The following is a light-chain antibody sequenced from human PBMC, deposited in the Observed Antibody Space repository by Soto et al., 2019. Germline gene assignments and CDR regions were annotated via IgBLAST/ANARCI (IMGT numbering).Light chain of an antibody. CDR3: QSYDSSLSGSV. CDR1: SSDIGRFNY. J-gene: IGLJ3*02. CDR2: EVS. V-gene: IGLV2-14*01. Sequence: QSALTQPASVSGSPGQSITISCTGTSSDIGRFNYVSWYQQHPGKVPKLMIYEVSNRPSGVPDRFSGSKSGTSASLAITGLQAEDEADYYCQSYDSSLSGSVFGGGTKVTVL.